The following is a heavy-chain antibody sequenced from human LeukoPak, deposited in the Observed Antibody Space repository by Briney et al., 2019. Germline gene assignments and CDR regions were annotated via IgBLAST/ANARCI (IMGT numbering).Heavy chain of an antibody. CDR2: FDPEDGET. Sequence: GASVKVSCKVSGYTLTELSMHWVRQAPGKGLEWMGGFDPEDGETIYAQKFQGRVTMTEDTSTDTAYMELSSLRSEDTVVYYCATPGIAVAGSHYYYYGMDVWGQGTTVTVSS. V-gene: IGHV1-24*01. CDR1: GYTLTELS. J-gene: IGHJ6*02. D-gene: IGHD6-19*01. CDR3: ATPGIAVAGSHYYYYGMDV.